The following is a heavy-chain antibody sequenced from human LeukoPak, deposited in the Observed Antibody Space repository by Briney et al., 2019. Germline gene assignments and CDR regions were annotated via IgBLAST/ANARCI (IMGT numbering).Heavy chain of an antibody. Sequence: PGGSLRLSCAASGFTFSSYGMHWVRQAPGKGLEWVAVISYDGSNKYYADSVKGRFTISRDNSKNTLYLQMNSLRAEDTAVYYCAKDNVVVVTAIMYYWGQGTLVTVSS. CDR2: ISYDGSNK. CDR1: GFTFSSYG. CDR3: AKDNVVVVTAIMYY. J-gene: IGHJ4*02. V-gene: IGHV3-30*18. D-gene: IGHD2-21*02.